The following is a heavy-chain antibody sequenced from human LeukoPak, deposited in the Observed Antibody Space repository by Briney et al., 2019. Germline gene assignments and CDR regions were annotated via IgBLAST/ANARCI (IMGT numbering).Heavy chain of an antibody. D-gene: IGHD3-9*01. CDR1: GCSVSSGSYY. J-gene: IGHJ6*02. CDR3: ASGNVLRYFDWSTSYYYYGMDV. V-gene: IGHV4-61*01. CDR2: IYYSGST. Sequence: SETVSLTCTVSGCSVSSGSYYWSWIRQPPGKGLEWIGYIYYSGSTNYNPSLKSRVTISVDTSKNQFSLKLSSVTAADTAVYYCASGNVLRYFDWSTSYYYYGMDVWGQGTTVTVSS.